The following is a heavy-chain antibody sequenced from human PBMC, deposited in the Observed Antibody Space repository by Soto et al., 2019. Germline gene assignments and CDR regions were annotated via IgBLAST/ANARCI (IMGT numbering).Heavy chain of an antibody. J-gene: IGHJ4*02. D-gene: IGHD2-15*01. Sequence: SETLSLTCTVSGGSISSYYWIWIRQPPGKGLEWIGYIYYSGSTNYNPSLKSRVTISVDTSKNQFSLKLSSVTAADTAVYYCARLYCSGGSCYPDYWGQGTLVTVSS. CDR2: IYYSGST. CDR3: ARLYCSGGSCYPDY. V-gene: IGHV4-59*08. CDR1: GGSISSYY.